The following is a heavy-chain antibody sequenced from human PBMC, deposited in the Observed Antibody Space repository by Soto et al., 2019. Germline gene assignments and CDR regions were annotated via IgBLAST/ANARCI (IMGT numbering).Heavy chain of an antibody. V-gene: IGHV1-46*03. J-gene: IGHJ4*02. CDR2: INPSGGST. Sequence: QVQLVQSGAEVKKPGASVKVSCKASGYTFTSYYMHWVRQAPGQGLEWMGIINPSGGSTSYAQKFQCRVTMTRDTSTSTFYMELSSLRSEDTAVYYCARVYGDYGEFDYWGQGTLVTVSS. CDR3: ARVYGDYGEFDY. D-gene: IGHD4-17*01. CDR1: GYTFTSYY.